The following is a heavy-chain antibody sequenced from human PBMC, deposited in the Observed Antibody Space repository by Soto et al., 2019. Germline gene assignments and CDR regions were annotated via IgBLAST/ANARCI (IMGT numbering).Heavy chain of an antibody. V-gene: IGHV3-30-3*01. D-gene: IGHD4-4*01. CDR2: ISYDGSNK. J-gene: IGHJ2*01. Sequence: QVQLVESGGGVVKPGRSLRLSCAASGFTFSSYAMHWVRQAPGKGLEWVAVISYDGSNKYYADSVKDRFTISRDNSKNTLYLQRNSLRAEDTAVYYCARPLWRNDYNWGYFDLWGRGTLVTVSS. CDR1: GFTFSSYA. CDR3: ARPLWRNDYNWGYFDL.